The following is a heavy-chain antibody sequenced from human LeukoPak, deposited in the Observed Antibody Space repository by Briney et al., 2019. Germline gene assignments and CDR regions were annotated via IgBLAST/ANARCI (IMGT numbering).Heavy chain of an antibody. Sequence: GGSLRLSCAASGFTFSSYWMHWVRQAPGKELVWVSHINNGGSTPNYADSVKGRFTVSRDNAKNTLSLQMNSLRAEDTALYYCAKDMGYYDSSGSFDYWGQGTLVTVSS. V-gene: IGHV3-74*01. CDR3: AKDMGYYDSSGSFDY. D-gene: IGHD3-22*01. J-gene: IGHJ4*02. CDR1: GFTFSSYW. CDR2: INNGGSTP.